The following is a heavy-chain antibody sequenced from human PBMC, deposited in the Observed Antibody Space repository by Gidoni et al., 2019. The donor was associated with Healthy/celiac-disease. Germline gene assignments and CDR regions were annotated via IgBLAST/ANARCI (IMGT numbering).Heavy chain of an antibody. CDR1: GGPISSGGHY. CDR2: IYDSGST. Sequence: QVQLQESGPGLVKPSQTLSLTCTVSGGPISSGGHYWSWIRQHPGKGLEWIGYIYDSGSTYYNPSLKSRVTISVDTSKNQFSLKLSSVTAADTAVYYCARFFTVTVISPDAFDIWGQGTMVTVSS. J-gene: IGHJ3*02. D-gene: IGHD4-17*01. CDR3: ARFFTVTVISPDAFDI. V-gene: IGHV4-31*03.